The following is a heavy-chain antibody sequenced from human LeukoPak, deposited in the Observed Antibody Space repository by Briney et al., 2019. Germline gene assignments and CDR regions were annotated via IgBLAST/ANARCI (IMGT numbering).Heavy chain of an antibody. CDR3: ARQVDCSSTSCYLEGTGWFDP. V-gene: IGHV4-59*08. Sequence: SETLSLTCSVSDGSINSYYWNWIRRPPGKGLEWIGYIYYSGSTYYNPSLKSRVTISVDTSKNQFSLKLSSVTAADTAVYYCARQVDCSSTSCYLEGTGWFDPWGQGTLVTVSS. CDR2: IYYSGST. D-gene: IGHD2-2*01. J-gene: IGHJ5*02. CDR1: DGSINSYY.